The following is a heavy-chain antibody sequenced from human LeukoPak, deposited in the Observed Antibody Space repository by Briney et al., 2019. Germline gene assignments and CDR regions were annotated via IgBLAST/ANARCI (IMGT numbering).Heavy chain of an antibody. CDR3: ARNSSRTCTNTDCYPGGWLDT. V-gene: IGHV4-59*05. J-gene: IGHJ5*02. D-gene: IGHD2-8*01. Sequence: GSLRLSCAASGFTFSSYAMSWVRQPPGKPLEWIGSIYFSGSTHYSPSLKSRLTISVDTPKKQFSLRLTSVTAEDTAVYYCARNSSRTCTNTDCYPGGWLDTWGQGMEVTVSS. CDR2: IYFSGST. CDR1: GFTFSSYA.